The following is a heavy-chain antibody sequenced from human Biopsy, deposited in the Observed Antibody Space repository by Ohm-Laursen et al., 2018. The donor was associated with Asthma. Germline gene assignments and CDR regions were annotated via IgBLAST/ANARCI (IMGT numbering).Heavy chain of an antibody. CDR3: ARGFGYDILTGWGAFDI. CDR2: MNPNSGNT. D-gene: IGHD3-9*01. J-gene: IGHJ3*02. V-gene: IGHV1-8*02. CDR1: GGTFSSNS. Sequence: ASVKVSCKASGGTFSSNSINWVRQAPGQGLEWMGWMNPNSGNTGYAQKFQGRVTMTRNTSISTAYMELSSLRSEDTAVYYCARGFGYDILTGWGAFDIWGQGTMVTVSS.